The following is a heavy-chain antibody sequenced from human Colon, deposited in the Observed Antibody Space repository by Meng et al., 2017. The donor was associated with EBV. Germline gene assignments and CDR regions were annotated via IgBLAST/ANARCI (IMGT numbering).Heavy chain of an antibody. J-gene: IGHJ4*02. D-gene: IGHD6-19*01. CDR1: GGSFRGYY. V-gene: IGHV4-34*01. CDR3: ARRLAALDY. CDR2: INYSGNT. Sequence: QVQLQQWGAGLLTPSXTLSLSCAVYGGSFRGYYWTWIRQPPGKGLEWVAEINYSGNTNYSPSLKSRVTISIDTSKNQFSLKLSSVTAADTAIYYCARRLAALDYWGQGTLVTVSS.